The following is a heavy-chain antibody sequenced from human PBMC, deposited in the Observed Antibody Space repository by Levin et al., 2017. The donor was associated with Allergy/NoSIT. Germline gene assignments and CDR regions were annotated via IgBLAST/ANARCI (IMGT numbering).Heavy chain of an antibody. Sequence: SETLSLTCAVSGGSFSGYYWTWIRQAPGKGLEWIGEITYTGTTKYNPSLKSRVTMSIDTSTKQFSLNLSSVTAADRAVYYCARVGYDFLIRYFDYWGQGTLVTVSS. D-gene: IGHD5-12*01. CDR3: ARVGYDFLIRYFDY. J-gene: IGHJ4*02. CDR2: ITYTGTT. CDR1: GGSFSGYY. V-gene: IGHV4-34*01.